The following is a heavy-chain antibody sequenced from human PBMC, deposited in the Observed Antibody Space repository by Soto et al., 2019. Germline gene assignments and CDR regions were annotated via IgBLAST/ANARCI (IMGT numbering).Heavy chain of an antibody. J-gene: IGHJ4*02. D-gene: IGHD3-10*01. V-gene: IGHV3-21*01. CDR1: GFTFSSYS. Sequence: PGGSLRLSCAASGFTFSSYSMNWVRQAPGKGLEWISSISSTSDNIYYADSVKGRFTISRDNAKNSLFLQMNSLRVEDTAVYYCARDQSYYGSGSYYPFDYWGQGTLVTVSS. CDR2: ISSTSDNI. CDR3: ARDQSYYGSGSYYPFDY.